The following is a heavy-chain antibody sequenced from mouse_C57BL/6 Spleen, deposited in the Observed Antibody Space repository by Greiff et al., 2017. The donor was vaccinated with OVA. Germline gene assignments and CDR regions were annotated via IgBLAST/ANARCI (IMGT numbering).Heavy chain of an antibody. D-gene: IGHD2-5*01. CDR3: ARSSSAYYSNYYYFDY. V-gene: IGHV1-53*01. Sequence: QVQLQQPGPELVKPGASVKLSCKASGYTFTSYWMHWVKQRPGQGLEWIGNINPSNGGTNYNEKFKSKATLTVDKSSSTAYMQLSSLTSEDSAVYYCARSSSAYYSNYYYFDYWGQGTTLTVSS. J-gene: IGHJ2*01. CDR1: GYTFTSYW. CDR2: INPSNGGT.